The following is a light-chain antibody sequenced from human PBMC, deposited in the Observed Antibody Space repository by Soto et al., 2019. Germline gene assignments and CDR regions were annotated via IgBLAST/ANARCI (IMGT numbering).Light chain of an antibody. CDR1: SSDIGDYNY. CDR3: TSSTSDSLYV. CDR2: KVS. J-gene: IGLJ1*01. Sequence: QSVLTQPASVSGSPGQSITISCTGTSSDIGDYNYVSWYQHYPGKVPKLLINKVSNRPSGVSNRFSGSKSGNTASLTISGLLPEDEADYFCTSSTSDSLYVFGTGTKVTVL. V-gene: IGLV2-14*01.